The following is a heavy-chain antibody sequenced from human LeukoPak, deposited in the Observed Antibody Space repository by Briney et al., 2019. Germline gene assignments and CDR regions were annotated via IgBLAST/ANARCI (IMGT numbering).Heavy chain of an antibody. V-gene: IGHV3-7*03. J-gene: IGHJ4*02. CDR3: TCPSAAGPN. CDR2: IKQDGSQK. Sequence: PGGSLGLSCAASGFTFSSYWMSWVRQAPGKGLEWVANIKQDGSQKYYVDSVKGRFTISRDNAKNSLYLQMNSLRAEDTAMYYCTCPSAAGPNWGQGTLVTVSS. CDR1: GFTFSSYW. D-gene: IGHD6-13*01.